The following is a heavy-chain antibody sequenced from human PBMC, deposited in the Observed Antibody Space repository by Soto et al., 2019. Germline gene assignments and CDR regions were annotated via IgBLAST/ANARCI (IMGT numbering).Heavy chain of an antibody. Sequence: SVKVSCKASGGTFSSYAISWVRQAPGQGLEWMGGIIPIFGTANYAQKFQGRVTITADKSTSTAYMELSSLRSEDTAVYYCARAEYCGGDCYFDYWAQGTLVTVSS. J-gene: IGHJ4*02. CDR3: ARAEYCGGDCYFDY. CDR2: IIPIFGTA. D-gene: IGHD2-21*02. V-gene: IGHV1-69*06. CDR1: GGTFSSYA.